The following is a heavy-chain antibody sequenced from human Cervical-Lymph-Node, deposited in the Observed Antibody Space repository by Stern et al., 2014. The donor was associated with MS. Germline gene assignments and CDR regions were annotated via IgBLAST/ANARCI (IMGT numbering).Heavy chain of an antibody. V-gene: IGHV1-58*01. J-gene: IGHJ4*02. CDR1: GFTFNNSA. CDR2: IVVGSCNT. CDR3: ATGILGATPLFAH. Sequence: QLVESGPEVRKPGTSVKVSCTPSGFTFNNSAVQWVRQARGPRPEWRGWIVVGSCNTIYAQQFQERVTISRDMSTNTAYMALSSLRSEDTAVYYCATGILGATPLFAHWGQGSLVTVSS. D-gene: IGHD1-26*01.